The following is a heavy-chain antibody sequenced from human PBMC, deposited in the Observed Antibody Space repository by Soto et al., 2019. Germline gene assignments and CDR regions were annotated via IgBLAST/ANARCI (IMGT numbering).Heavy chain of an antibody. V-gene: IGHV4-31*03. Sequence: SETLSLTCTVSGGSISSGGYYWSWIRQRPGKGLEWIGYIYYSGSTYYNPSLKSRVTISVDTSKNQFSLKLSSVTAADTAVYYCARDSDTAMVTGAFDIWGQGTMVTVS. J-gene: IGHJ3*02. D-gene: IGHD5-18*01. CDR2: IYYSGST. CDR3: ARDSDTAMVTGAFDI. CDR1: GGSISSGGYY.